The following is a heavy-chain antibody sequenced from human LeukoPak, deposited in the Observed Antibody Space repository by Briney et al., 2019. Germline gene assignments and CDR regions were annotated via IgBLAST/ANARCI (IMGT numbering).Heavy chain of an antibody. CDR1: AFRFSDSC. V-gene: IGHV3-7*01. CDR3: ARDRSISGVVTLDY. Sequence: GGSLRLSCAASAFRFSDSCMIWVRQAPGKGRVWGANTSKDGRKNSQMDSGRGRFTISRDNGKNSVYLQMNSLRAEDTAVYYCARDRSISGVVTLDYWGQGTLVTVSS. J-gene: IGHJ4*02. CDR2: TSKDGRKN. D-gene: IGHD3-3*01.